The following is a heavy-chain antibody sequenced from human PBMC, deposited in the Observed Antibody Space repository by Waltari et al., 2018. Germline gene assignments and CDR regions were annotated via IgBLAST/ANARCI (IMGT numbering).Heavy chain of an antibody. CDR2: IYYSGST. CDR1: GGSISRSSYY. CDR3: AREGRRTADY. V-gene: IGHV4-39*07. Sequence: QVQLQESGPGLVKPSQTLSLTCTVSGGSISRSSYYWGWIRQPPGKGLEWIGSIYYSGSTYYNPSLKSRVTISVDTSKNQFSLKLSSVTAADTAVYYCAREGRRTADYWGQGTLVTVSS. D-gene: IGHD1-1*01. J-gene: IGHJ4*02.